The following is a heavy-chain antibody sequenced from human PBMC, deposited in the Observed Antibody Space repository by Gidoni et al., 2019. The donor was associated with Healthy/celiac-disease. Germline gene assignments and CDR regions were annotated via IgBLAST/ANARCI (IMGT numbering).Heavy chain of an antibody. D-gene: IGHD2-15*01. J-gene: IGHJ4*02. CDR1: GFTVSSNY. Sequence: EVQLVESGGGLVQPGGSRRLSGAASGFTVSSNYMSWVRQAPGKGLGWVSVIYRGGSTYYADSVKGRFTISRDNSKNTLYLQMNSLRAEDKAVYYCARDIGDYWGQGTLVTVSS. CDR3: ARDIGDY. CDR2: IYRGGST. V-gene: IGHV3-66*02.